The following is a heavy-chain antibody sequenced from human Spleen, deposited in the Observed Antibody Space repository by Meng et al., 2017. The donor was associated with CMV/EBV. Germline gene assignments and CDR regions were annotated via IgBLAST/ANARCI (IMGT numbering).Heavy chain of an antibody. CDR3: AKTKGYCTTTSCYNSFFDH. Sequence: GESLKISCAASGFSFSSYAMSWVRQAPGKGLVWVSITSGTGGITYYADSVKGRFTLTRDNSRNMMYLEMNSLRAEDTAKYYCAKTKGYCTTTSCYNSFFDHWGQGTLVTVSS. CDR1: GFSFSSYA. CDR2: TSGTGGIT. J-gene: IGHJ4*02. V-gene: IGHV3-23*01. D-gene: IGHD2-2*02.